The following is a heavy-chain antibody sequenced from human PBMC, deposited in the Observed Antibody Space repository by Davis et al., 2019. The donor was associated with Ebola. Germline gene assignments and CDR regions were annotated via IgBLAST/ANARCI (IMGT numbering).Heavy chain of an antibody. Sequence: MPSETLSLTCTVSGGSISSSSYYCSWIRQPPGKGLEWIGYIYYSGSTNYNPSLKSRVTISVDTSKNQFSLKLSSVTAADTAVYYCARLRVGYGMDVWGQGTTVTVSS. J-gene: IGHJ6*02. D-gene: IGHD1-26*01. CDR1: GGSISSSSYY. CDR2: IYYSGST. V-gene: IGHV4-61*01. CDR3: ARLRVGYGMDV.